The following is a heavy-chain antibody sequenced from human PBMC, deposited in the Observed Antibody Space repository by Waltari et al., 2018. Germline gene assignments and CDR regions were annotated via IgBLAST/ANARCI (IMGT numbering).Heavy chain of an antibody. CDR3: ARRDYYDASGYPNWFDP. CDR1: GGSVSSSNW. V-gene: IGHV4-4*02. J-gene: IGHJ5*02. CDR2: SYHSGST. D-gene: IGHD3-22*01. Sequence: QVQLQESGPGLVKPSGTLSLTCDVSGGSVSSSNWWTWVRQPPRKGLEWIGDSYHSGSTNYNPSLKSRVTISVDKSKNQFSLNLRSVTAADTAVFYCARRDYYDASGYPNWFDPWGQGTLVTVSS.